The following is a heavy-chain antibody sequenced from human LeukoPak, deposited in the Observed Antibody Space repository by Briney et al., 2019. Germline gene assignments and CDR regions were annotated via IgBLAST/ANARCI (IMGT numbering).Heavy chain of an antibody. J-gene: IGHJ4*02. CDR1: GFTVSSNY. D-gene: IGHD6-13*01. Sequence: GGSLRLSCAASGFTVSSNYMSWVRQAPGKGLEWVSVIYSGGSTYYADSVKGRFTISRDNSKNTLYLQMNSLRAEDTAVYYCASSAAAGTYYIDYWGQGTLVTVSS. V-gene: IGHV3-66*02. CDR3: ASSAAAGTYYIDY. CDR2: IYSGGST.